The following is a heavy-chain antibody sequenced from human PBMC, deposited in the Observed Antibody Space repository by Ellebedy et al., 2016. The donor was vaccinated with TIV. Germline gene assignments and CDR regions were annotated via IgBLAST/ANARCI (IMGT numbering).Heavy chain of an antibody. V-gene: IGHV1-18*01. CDR1: GYTFTSYG. D-gene: IGHD4-17*01. J-gene: IGHJ4*02. CDR3: ARVAPRYGDFDY. CDR2: ISAYNGNT. Sequence: ASVKVSCXASGYTFTSYGISWVRQAPGQGLEWMGWISAYNGNTNYAQKLQGRVTMTTDTSTSTAYMELRSLRSDDTAVYYCARVAPRYGDFDYWGQGTLVTVSS.